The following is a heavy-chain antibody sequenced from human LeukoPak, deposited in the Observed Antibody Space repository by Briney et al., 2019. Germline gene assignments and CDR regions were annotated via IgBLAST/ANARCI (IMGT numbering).Heavy chain of an antibody. CDR2: INHSEST. J-gene: IGHJ4*02. V-gene: IGHV4-34*01. CDR3: ARTRTRYYDFWSGYVH. Sequence: SETLSLTCAVYGGSFSGYYWSWIRQPPAKGLEWIGEINHSESTNYTPPLKSRVTISVDTSKNQCALKLSSVTAADTAVYYCARTRTRYYDFWSGYVHWGQGTLVTVSS. D-gene: IGHD3-3*01. CDR1: GGSFSGYY.